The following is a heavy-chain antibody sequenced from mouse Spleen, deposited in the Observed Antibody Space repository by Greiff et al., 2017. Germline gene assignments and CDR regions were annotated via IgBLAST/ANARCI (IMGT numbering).Heavy chain of an antibody. CDR1: GFTFSDYY. J-gene: IGHJ1*03. D-gene: IGHD1-1*01. CDR2: ISNGGGST. V-gene: IGHV5-12*01. CDR3: ARQNYNGSSWYFDV. Sequence: EVKLVESGGGLVQPGGSLKLSCAASGFTFSDYYMYWVRQTPEKRLEWVAYISNGGGSTYYPDTVKGRFTISRDNAKNTLYLQMSRLKSEDTCMYYCARQNYNGSSWYFDVWGTGTTVTVSS.